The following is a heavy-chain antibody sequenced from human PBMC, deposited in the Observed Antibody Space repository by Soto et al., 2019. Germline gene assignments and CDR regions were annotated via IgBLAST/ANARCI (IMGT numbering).Heavy chain of an antibody. J-gene: IGHJ4*02. D-gene: IGHD5-12*01. CDR3: ARDRVATNSHCIGY. CDR2: IYYSGST. CDR1: GGSISSGGYY. Sequence: SETLSLTCTVSGGSISSGGYYWSWIRQHPGKGLEWIGYIYYSGSTYYNPSLKSRVTISVDTSKNQFSLKLSSVTAADTAVYYCARDRVATNSHCIGYWGQGTLVTVSS. V-gene: IGHV4-31*03.